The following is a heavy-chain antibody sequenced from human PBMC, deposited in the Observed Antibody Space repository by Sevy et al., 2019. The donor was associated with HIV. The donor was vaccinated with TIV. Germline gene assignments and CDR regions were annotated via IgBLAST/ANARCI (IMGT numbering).Heavy chain of an antibody. V-gene: IGHV3-7*01. CDR3: AREGQWSHPGDY. CDR2: IKEDGSDK. CDR1: GFSFSSFW. Sequence: RGSLRLSCAASGFSFSSFWMSWVRQSPGKGLEWVANIKEDGSDKYYVDSVKGRFTISRDNAKNSLYLQMNSLRAEDTAVYYCAREGQWSHPGDYWGQGTLVTVSS. J-gene: IGHJ4*02. D-gene: IGHD2-15*01.